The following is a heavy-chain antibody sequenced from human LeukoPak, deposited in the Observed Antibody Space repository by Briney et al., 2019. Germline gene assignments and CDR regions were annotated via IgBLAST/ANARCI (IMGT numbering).Heavy chain of an antibody. J-gene: IGHJ4*02. CDR1: GFTFSDYN. D-gene: IGHD4-17*01. CDR2: ISRSGSTI. V-gene: IGHV3-11*04. Sequence: PGGSLRLSCAASGFTFSDYNMRWIRQAPGKGLEWVSSISRSGSTIYYADSVKGRFTISRDNAKNSLYLQMDSLRAEGTAVYYCARDRLHYGEYEKTFDYWGQGTLVTVSS. CDR3: ARDRLHYGEYEKTFDY.